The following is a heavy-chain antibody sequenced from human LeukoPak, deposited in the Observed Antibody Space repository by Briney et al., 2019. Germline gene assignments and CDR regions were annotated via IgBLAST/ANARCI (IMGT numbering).Heavy chain of an antibody. V-gene: IGHV1-18*01. J-gene: IGHJ4*02. CDR3: ARAPRYYDSSGYYDLYYFDY. D-gene: IGHD3-22*01. CDR2: ISAYNGNT. CDR1: GYTFTSYG. Sequence: ASVKVSCKASGYTFTSYGISWVRQAPGQGLEWMGWISAYNGNTNYARKLQGRVTMTTDTSTSTAYMELRSLRSDDTAVYYCARAPRYYDSSGYYDLYYFDYWGQGTLVTVSS.